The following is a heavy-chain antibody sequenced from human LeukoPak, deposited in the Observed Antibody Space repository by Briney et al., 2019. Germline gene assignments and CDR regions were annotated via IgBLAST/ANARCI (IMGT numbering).Heavy chain of an antibody. CDR3: ATGYYGSGSYYKAFDY. D-gene: IGHD3-10*01. CDR2: IYPGDSDT. CDR1: GYSFTSYW. Sequence: GESLKISCKGSGYSFTSYWIGWVRQMPGKGLEWMGIIYPGDSDTRYSPSFQGQVTISADKSISTAYLQWSSLKASDTAMYYCATGYYGSGSYYKAFDYWGQGTLLTVSS. V-gene: IGHV5-51*01. J-gene: IGHJ4*02.